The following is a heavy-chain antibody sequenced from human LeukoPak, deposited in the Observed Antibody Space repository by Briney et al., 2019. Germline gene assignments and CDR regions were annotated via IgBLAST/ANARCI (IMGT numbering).Heavy chain of an antibody. D-gene: IGHD3-10*01. CDR3: ARVPPRPTMVRGVIPPFDP. Sequence: ASVKVSCKASGYTFTSYYMHWVRQAPGQGLEWMGWMNPNSGNTGYAQKFQGRVTMTRNTSISTAYMELSSLRSEDTAVYYCARVPPRPTMVRGVIPPFDPWGQGTLVTVSS. V-gene: IGHV1-8*02. J-gene: IGHJ5*02. CDR1: GYTFTSYY. CDR2: MNPNSGNT.